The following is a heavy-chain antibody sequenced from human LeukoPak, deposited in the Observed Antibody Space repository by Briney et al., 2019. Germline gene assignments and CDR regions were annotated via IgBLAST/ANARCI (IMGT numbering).Heavy chain of an antibody. Sequence: GGSLRLSCAASGFIVSSNYMSWVRQTPGKGLEWVSVIYSGGSTYYADSVTGRFTISRDNSKNTLYLQMNSLRAEDTAVYYCARGVRVYSYGNRCDYWGQGTLVTVS. D-gene: IGHD5-18*01. V-gene: IGHV3-53*01. J-gene: IGHJ4*02. CDR2: IYSGGST. CDR3: ARGVRVYSYGNRCDY. CDR1: GFIVSSNY.